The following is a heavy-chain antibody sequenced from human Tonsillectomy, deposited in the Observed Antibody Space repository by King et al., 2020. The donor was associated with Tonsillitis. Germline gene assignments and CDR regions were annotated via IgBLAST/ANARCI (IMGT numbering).Heavy chain of an antibody. Sequence: VQLVESGGGLVQPGGSLRLSCAASGFTFHTCAMIWVRQSPGKGLEWVSSISGSGGSRFYADSVKGRFTISRDNAKDTLYLQMNSLRDEDTAVYYCARDSYPLPVYYRWFDPWGQGTLVTVSS. D-gene: IGHD3-9*01. CDR2: ISGSGGSR. V-gene: IGHV3-23*04. CDR1: GFTFHTCA. J-gene: IGHJ5*02. CDR3: ARDSYPLPVYYRWFDP.